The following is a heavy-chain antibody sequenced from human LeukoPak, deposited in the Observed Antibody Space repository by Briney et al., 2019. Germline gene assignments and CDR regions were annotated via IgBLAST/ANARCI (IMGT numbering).Heavy chain of an antibody. V-gene: IGHV4-61*02. Sequence: PSQTLSLTCTVSGGSISSGYYYWSWIRQPAGKGLEWIGRIYTGGSTDCNPSLKSRVTISVDTSKNQFSLKLSSVTAADTAVYYCARGWLGVDYWGQGTLVTVSS. CDR2: IYTGGST. J-gene: IGHJ4*02. D-gene: IGHD6-19*01. CDR1: GGSISSGYYY. CDR3: ARGWLGVDY.